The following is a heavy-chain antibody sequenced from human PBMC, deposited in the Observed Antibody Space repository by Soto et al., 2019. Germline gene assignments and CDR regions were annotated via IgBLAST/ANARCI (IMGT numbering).Heavy chain of an antibody. CDR3: ASIGGGAGTTSHWFDP. J-gene: IGHJ5*02. CDR2: IDPSDSYT. CDR1: GYSFTSYW. Sequence: GESLKISCKGSGYSFTSYWISWVRQMPGKGLEWMGRIDPSDSYTNYSPSFQGHVTISADKSISTAYLQWSSLKASDTAMYYCASIGGGAGTTSHWFDPWGQGKLVTVSS. D-gene: IGHD1-7*01. V-gene: IGHV5-10-1*01.